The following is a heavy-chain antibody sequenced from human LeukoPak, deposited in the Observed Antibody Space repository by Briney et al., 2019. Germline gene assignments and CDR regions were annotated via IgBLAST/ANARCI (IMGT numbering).Heavy chain of an antibody. Sequence: SGTLSLTCTVSGGSISSSSYYWGWIRQPPGKGLEWIGSIYYSGSTYYNPSLKSRVTISVDTSKNQFSLKLSSVTAADTAVYYCARHRVGSGWYGVNWFDPWGQGTLVTVSS. CDR3: ARHRVGSGWYGVNWFDP. V-gene: IGHV4-39*01. CDR1: GGSISSSSYY. J-gene: IGHJ5*02. D-gene: IGHD6-19*01. CDR2: IYYSGST.